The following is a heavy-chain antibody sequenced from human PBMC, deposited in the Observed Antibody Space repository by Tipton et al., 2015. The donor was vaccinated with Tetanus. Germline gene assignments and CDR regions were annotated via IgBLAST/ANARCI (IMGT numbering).Heavy chain of an antibody. V-gene: IGHV4-59*08. CDR2: IYYSGST. J-gene: IGHJ6*02. CDR3: ARATMVRGVLYMDV. CDR1: GGSISSYF. D-gene: IGHD3-10*01. Sequence: LRLSCTVSGGSISSYFWSWIRQPPGKGLEWIGYIYYSGSTNYNPSLKSRVTISVDTSKNQFSLKLSCVTAADTAVYYCARATMVRGVLYMDVWGQGTTVTVSS.